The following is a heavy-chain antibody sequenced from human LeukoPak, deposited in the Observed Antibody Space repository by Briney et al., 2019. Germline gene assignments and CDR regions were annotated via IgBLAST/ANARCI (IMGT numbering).Heavy chain of an antibody. V-gene: IGHV4-38-2*02. Sequence: SETLSLTCTVSGYSISSGYYWGWIRQPPGKGLEWIGSIHHSGSTYYNPSLKSRITISVDTSKNLFSLNMSSVTAADTAVYYCARLIYCSGGNCNLGYFDYWGQGTLVTVSS. CDR3: ARLIYCSGGNCNLGYFDY. CDR2: IHHSGST. CDR1: GYSISSGYY. D-gene: IGHD2-15*01. J-gene: IGHJ4*02.